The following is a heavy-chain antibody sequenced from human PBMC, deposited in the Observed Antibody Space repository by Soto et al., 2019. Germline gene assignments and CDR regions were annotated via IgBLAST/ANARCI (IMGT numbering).Heavy chain of an antibody. V-gene: IGHV4-61*01. CDR3: ARDYGGSELRFDY. Sequence: QGQLQESGPGLVKPSETLSLTCTVSGGSVNSGSYYWSWIRQAPGKGLEWMGYIYYSGSTKYNPSLKSRVNISIDTSTNQFSLTLSSVTTADTAVYYCARDYGGSELRFDYWGQGTLGTVPS. CDR1: GGSVNSGSYY. CDR2: IYYSGST. D-gene: IGHD6-25*01. J-gene: IGHJ4*02.